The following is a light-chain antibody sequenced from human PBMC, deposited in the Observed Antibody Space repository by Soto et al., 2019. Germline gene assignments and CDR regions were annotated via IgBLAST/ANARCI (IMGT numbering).Light chain of an antibody. CDR3: QQWRSSPSIT. J-gene: IGKJ5*01. V-gene: IGKV3-20*01. CDR2: GAS. Sequence: EIVLTQSPGTLSRSPGERATLSCRASQGVGYLAWYQQKPGQSPRLLLYGASNRATGVPDRFSGSGSGTDFTLNISSLEPEDFAGYFCQQWRSSPSITFGQGTRLETK. CDR1: QGVGY.